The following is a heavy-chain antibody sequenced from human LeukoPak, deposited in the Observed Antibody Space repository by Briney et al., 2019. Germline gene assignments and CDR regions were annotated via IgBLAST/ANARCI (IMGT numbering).Heavy chain of an antibody. CDR2: IYYSGST. CDR1: GGFFYGSY. J-gene: IGHJ2*01. V-gene: IGHV4-59*01. CDR3: AREGWDSSRPGYFDL. Sequence: PSETLSLTCAVYGGFFYGSYWSWIRHLPGKGLEWIGYIYYSGSTKYNPSLKSRVTISVDTSKNQFSLKLSSVTAADTAVYYCAREGWDSSRPGYFDLWGRGTLVTVSS. D-gene: IGHD6-6*01.